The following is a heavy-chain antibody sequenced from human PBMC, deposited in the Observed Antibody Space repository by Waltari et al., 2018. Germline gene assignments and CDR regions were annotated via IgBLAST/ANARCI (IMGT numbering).Heavy chain of an antibody. CDR1: GFTFSSFT. Sequence: EVQLVESGGGLVKPGGSLRLSCGASGFTFSSFTMNWVRQPPGKGLEWVASIRSSSLYNYYADSLKGRFTISRDNAKNSLFLQMTSLRPEDTAVYYCAREQRAGLSSSHTLGHWGQGTLVTVSS. CDR3: AREQRAGLSSSHTLGH. D-gene: IGHD3-16*02. CDR2: IRSSSLYN. J-gene: IGHJ4*02. V-gene: IGHV3-21*01.